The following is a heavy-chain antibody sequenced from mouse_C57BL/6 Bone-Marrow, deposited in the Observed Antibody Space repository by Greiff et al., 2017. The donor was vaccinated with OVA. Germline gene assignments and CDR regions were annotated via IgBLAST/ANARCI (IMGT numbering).Heavy chain of an antibody. J-gene: IGHJ2*01. CDR2: FYPGSGSI. D-gene: IGHD3-2*02. CDR3: ARHGGDSSGYVNYFDY. V-gene: IGHV1-62-2*01. CDR1: GYTFTEYT. Sequence: QVQLQQSGAELAKPGASVKLSCKASGYTFTEYTIHWVKQRSGQGLEWIGWFYPGSGSIKYNEKFKDKATLTADKSSSTVYMELSRLTSEDSAVYFCARHGGDSSGYVNYFDYWGQGTTLTVSS.